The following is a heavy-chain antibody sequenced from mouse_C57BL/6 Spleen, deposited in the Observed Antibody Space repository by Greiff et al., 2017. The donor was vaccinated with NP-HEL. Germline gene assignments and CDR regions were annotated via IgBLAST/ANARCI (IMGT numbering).Heavy chain of an antibody. CDR1: GYAFSSYW. V-gene: IGHV1-80*01. CDR2: IYPGDGDT. Sequence: QVQLKESGAELVKPGASVKISCKASGYAFSSYWMNWVKQRPGKGLEWIGQIYPGDGDTNYNGKFKGKATLTADKSSITAYMQLSSLTSEDSAVYFCARPGSSHWYFDVWGTGTTVTVSS. D-gene: IGHD1-1*01. J-gene: IGHJ1*03. CDR3: ARPGSSHWYFDV.